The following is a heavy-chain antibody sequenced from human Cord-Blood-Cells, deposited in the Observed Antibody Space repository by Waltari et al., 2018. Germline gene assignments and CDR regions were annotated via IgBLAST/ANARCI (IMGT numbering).Heavy chain of an antibody. CDR1: GNTFTSYA. CDR2: INGGNGNT. D-gene: IGHD2-2*01. V-gene: IGHV1-3*01. CDR3: ARGKVVPAAMRVPFDP. Sequence: QVQLVQSGAEVKKPGASVNVSCKASGNTFTSYALIWGRQAPGQRLEWMGWINGGNGNTKYSQKFQGRVTITRDTSASTAYMELSSLRSEDTAVYYCARGKVVPAAMRVPFDPWGQGTLVTVSS. J-gene: IGHJ5*02.